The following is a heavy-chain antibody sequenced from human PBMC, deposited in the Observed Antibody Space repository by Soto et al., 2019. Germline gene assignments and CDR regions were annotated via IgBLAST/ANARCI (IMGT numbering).Heavy chain of an antibody. CDR3: ARGAYLNWFDP. J-gene: IGHJ5*02. Sequence: PGGSLRISFAASGFTFSSYSMNWVRQAPGKGLEWVSYISSSSSTIYYADSVKGRFTISRDNAKNSLYLQMNSLRAEDTAVYYCARGAYLNWFDPWGQGTLVTVSS. CDR2: ISSSSSTI. V-gene: IGHV3-48*01. CDR1: GFTFSSYS.